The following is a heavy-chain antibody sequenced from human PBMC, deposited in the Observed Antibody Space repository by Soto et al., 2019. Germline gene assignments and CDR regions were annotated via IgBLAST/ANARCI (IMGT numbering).Heavy chain of an antibody. Sequence: EVQLVESGGGLVQPGGSLRLSCVASGITFSSYWMYWVRQAPGKGLVWVSGISWNSGSIGYADSVKGRFTISRDNAKNSLYLQMNSLRAEDTALYYCAKDIRSSSASELDFWGQGTLVTVSS. CDR1: GITFSSYW. CDR2: ISWNSGSI. CDR3: AKDIRSSSASELDF. J-gene: IGHJ4*02. V-gene: IGHV3-9*01. D-gene: IGHD2-2*01.